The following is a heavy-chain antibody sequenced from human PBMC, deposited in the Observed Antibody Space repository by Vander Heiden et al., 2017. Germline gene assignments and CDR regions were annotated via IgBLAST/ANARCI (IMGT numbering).Heavy chain of an antibody. D-gene: IGHD3-10*01. CDR2: IHYDGST. CDR3: TRGNLDGYFCEY. Sequence: QVQLQQWGAGLLNPSETLSLTCAVYGGSFSGYYWSWIRQPPGKGLEWIGEIHYDGSTSYSPSLKSRVTISGDRSKNQISLRLRSVTAADTAVDDCTRGNLDGYFCEYWGQGTLGTVSS. V-gene: IGHV4-34*01. CDR1: GGSFSGYY. J-gene: IGHJ4*02.